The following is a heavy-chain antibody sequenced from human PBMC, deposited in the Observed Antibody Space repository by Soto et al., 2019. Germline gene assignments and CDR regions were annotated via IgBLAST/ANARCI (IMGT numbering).Heavy chain of an antibody. J-gene: IGHJ4*02. D-gene: IGHD1-26*01. Sequence: APVKVSCKASGYTFSSYDINWVRQATGQGLEWMGWMNPNSGNTGYAQKFQGRVTMTRNTSISTAYMELSSLRSEDTAVYYCAREISGSYFANWGQGTLVTVSS. CDR1: GYTFSSYD. V-gene: IGHV1-8*01. CDR2: MNPNSGNT. CDR3: AREISGSYFAN.